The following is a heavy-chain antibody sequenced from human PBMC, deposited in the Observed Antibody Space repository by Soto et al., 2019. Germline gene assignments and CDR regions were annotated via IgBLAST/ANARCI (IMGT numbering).Heavy chain of an antibody. D-gene: IGHD2-21*02. V-gene: IGHV4-59*11. J-gene: IGHJ3*02. Sequence: SETLSLTCTVSGGSIISHYWSWIRQPPGKGLEWIGYIYYSGSTNYNPSLKSRVTISVDTSKNQFSLKLSSVTAADTAVYYCARDTPYCGGDCYGFDIWGQGTMVT. CDR3: ARDTPYCGGDCYGFDI. CDR1: GGSIISHY. CDR2: IYYSGST.